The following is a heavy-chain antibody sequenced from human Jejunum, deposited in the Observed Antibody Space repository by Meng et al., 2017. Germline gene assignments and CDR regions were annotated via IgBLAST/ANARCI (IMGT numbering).Heavy chain of an antibody. D-gene: IGHD5-24*01. CDR2: ISDSGTT. V-gene: IGHV4-61*03. Sequence: VPLPESGPGLVRPSETLSLTCTGSGGPVSSGFYYWSWIRQPPGKGLEWIGYISDSGTTNYNPSLKSRVTMSVDTSKNHFSLKLTSVTAADTAVYFCVRDSETYPTYFDYWGQGTLVTVSS. J-gene: IGHJ4*02. CDR3: VRDSETYPTYFDY. CDR1: GGPVSSGFYY.